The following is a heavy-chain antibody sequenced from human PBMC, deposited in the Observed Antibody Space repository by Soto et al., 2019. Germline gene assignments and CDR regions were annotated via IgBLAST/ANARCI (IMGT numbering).Heavy chain of an antibody. CDR1: SGSISSSNW. CDR2: IYHSGST. Sequence: QVQLQESGPGLVKPSGTLSLTCAVSSGSISSSNWWSWVRQPPGKGLEWIGEIYHSGSTNYNPSLKSRVTISVDKSKNQFSLKLSSVTAADTAVYYCARVVEGLGYCSSTSCYASWFDPWGQGTLVTVSS. V-gene: IGHV4-4*02. D-gene: IGHD2-2*01. CDR3: ARVVEGLGYCSSTSCYASWFDP. J-gene: IGHJ5*02.